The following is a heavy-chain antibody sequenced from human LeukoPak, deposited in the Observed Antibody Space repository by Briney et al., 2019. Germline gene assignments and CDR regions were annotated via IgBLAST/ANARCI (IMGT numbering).Heavy chain of an antibody. Sequence: GAPLQTSCNGYGYGFTNYWNGWERPLPGKNLEWMGIIYPGDSDTTSSPSFEGQVTISADKSISTAYLQWSSLKASDTAMYFCARQTSSSSRVDYWGQGTLVTVSS. J-gene: IGHJ4*02. CDR2: IYPGDSDT. V-gene: IGHV5-51*01. CDR3: ARQTSSSSRVDY. D-gene: IGHD6-6*01. CDR1: GYGFTNYW.